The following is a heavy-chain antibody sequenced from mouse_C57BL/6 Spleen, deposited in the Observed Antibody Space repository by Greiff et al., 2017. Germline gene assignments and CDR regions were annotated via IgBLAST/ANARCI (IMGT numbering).Heavy chain of an antibody. J-gene: IGHJ1*03. CDR3: ARGNYYGSSLWYFDG. CDR1: GYTFTTYP. D-gene: IGHD1-1*01. V-gene: IGHV1-47*01. Sequence: QVQLQQSGAELVKPGASVKMSCKASGYTFTTYPIEWMKQNHGKSLEWIGNFHPYNDDTKYNEKFKGKATLTVEKSSSTVYLELSRLTSDDSAVYYCARGNYYGSSLWYFDGWGTGTTVTVSS. CDR2: FHPYNDDT.